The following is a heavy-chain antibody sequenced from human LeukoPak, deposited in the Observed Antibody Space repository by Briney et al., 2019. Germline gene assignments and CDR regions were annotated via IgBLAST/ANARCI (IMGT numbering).Heavy chain of an antibody. Sequence: GASVKVSCKASGYTFTSYGISWVRQAPGQGLEWMGRIIPILGIANYAQKFQGRVTITADKSTSTAYMELSSLRSEDTAVYYCARDFRAAVPDYYYYGMDVWGQGTTVTVSS. J-gene: IGHJ6*02. CDR1: GYTFTSYG. D-gene: IGHD6-13*01. CDR2: IIPILGIA. V-gene: IGHV1-69*04. CDR3: ARDFRAAVPDYYYYGMDV.